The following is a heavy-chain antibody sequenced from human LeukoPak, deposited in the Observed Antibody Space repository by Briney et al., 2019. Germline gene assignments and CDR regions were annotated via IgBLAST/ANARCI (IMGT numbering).Heavy chain of an antibody. CDR2: IYYSGTT. CDR3: ARMGARYFDF. V-gene: IGHV4-31*03. J-gene: IGHJ4*02. CDR1: GVSMSSGGNY. Sequence: TLSLTCTVSGVSMSSGGNYWSWIRQHPGKGLEWIGYIYYSGTTQYNPSFKSRITISVDASKNQFSLRLSSVTAADTAVYFCARMGARYFDFWGRGTLVTVSS. D-gene: IGHD3-16*01.